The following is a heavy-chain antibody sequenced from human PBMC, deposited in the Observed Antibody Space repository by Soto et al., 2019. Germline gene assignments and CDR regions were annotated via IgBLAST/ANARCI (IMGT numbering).Heavy chain of an antibody. CDR3: ARYDEQLGLDY. CDR1: GYTFTDYY. D-gene: IGHD6-6*01. J-gene: IGHJ4*02. Sequence: QVQLVQSGAEVKKPGASVKVSCKASGYTFTDYYIHWVRQAPGQGLEWMGWINPETGGTKFAQKFQGRVTMTRDTSISTAYMELSRLRSDDTAVYYCARYDEQLGLDYWGQGTLVTVSS. V-gene: IGHV1-2*02. CDR2: INPETGGT.